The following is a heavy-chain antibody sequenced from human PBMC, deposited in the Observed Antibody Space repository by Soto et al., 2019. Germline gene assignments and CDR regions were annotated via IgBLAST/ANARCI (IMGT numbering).Heavy chain of an antibody. D-gene: IGHD6-19*01. CDR2: ISGSGGST. V-gene: IGHV3-23*01. CDR1: GFTFSSYA. J-gene: IGHJ3*02. Sequence: LRLSCAASGFTFSSYAMSWVRQAPGKGLEWVSAISGSGGSTYYADSVKGRFTISRDNSKNTLYLQMSSLRAEDTAVYYCAKVWQWLVKGGDAFDIWGQGTMVTVSS. CDR3: AKVWQWLVKGGDAFDI.